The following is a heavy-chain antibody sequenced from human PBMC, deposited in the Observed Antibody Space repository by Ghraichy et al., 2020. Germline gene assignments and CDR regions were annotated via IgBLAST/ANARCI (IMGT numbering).Heavy chain of an antibody. D-gene: IGHD3-3*01. CDR2: IYYSGST. Sequence: SETLSLTCTVSGGSISSSSYYWVWLRQPPGKGLEWIGSIYYSGSTYYNPSLKSRVTISVDTSKNQFSLKLSSVTAADTAVYYCARLAVILEWLFTYYFDYWGQGTLVTVSS. CDR3: ARLAVILEWLFTYYFDY. V-gene: IGHV4-39*01. J-gene: IGHJ4*02. CDR1: GGSISSSSYY.